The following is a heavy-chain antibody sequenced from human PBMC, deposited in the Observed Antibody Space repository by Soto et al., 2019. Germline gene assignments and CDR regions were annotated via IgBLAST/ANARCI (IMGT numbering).Heavy chain of an antibody. CDR1: GFTFSSYA. V-gene: IGHV3-23*01. J-gene: IGHJ6*02. D-gene: IGHD3-3*01. CDR3: AKDLRAYYDFWSAPWGYYYYYYGMDV. Sequence: GGSLRLSCAASGFTFSSYAMSWVRQAPGKGLEWVSAISGSGGSTYYADSVKGRFTISRDNSKNTLYLQMNSLRAEDTAVYYCAKDLRAYYDFWSAPWGYYYYYYGMDVWGQGTTVTVSS. CDR2: ISGSGGST.